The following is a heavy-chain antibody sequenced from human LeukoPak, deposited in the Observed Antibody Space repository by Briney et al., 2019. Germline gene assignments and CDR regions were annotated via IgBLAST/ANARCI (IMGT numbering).Heavy chain of an antibody. Sequence: GGSLRLSCAASGFTFSSYSMNWVRQAPGKGLEWVSSISSSSSYIYYADSVKGRFTISRDNAKKSLYLQMNSLRAEDTAVYYCAREKRGSYLYYYYYYYMDVWGKGTTVTISS. D-gene: IGHD1-26*01. CDR2: ISSSSSYI. CDR3: AREKRGSYLYYYYYYYMDV. CDR1: GFTFSSYS. J-gene: IGHJ6*03. V-gene: IGHV3-21*01.